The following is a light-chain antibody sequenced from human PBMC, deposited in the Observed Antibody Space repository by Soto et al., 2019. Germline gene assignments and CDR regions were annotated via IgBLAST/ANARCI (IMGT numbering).Light chain of an antibody. V-gene: IGKV3-15*01. CDR1: QSVSSS. CDR3: QQYNYWPPWT. J-gene: IGKJ1*01. Sequence: EIVMTQSPATLSVSPGERATLSCRASQSVSSSLAWYQQKPGQAPRLLIYGASTRATGIPARFSGTGSGTEFTLIISSLQSEDFAIYYCQQYNYWPPWTFGQGTKVEIK. CDR2: GAS.